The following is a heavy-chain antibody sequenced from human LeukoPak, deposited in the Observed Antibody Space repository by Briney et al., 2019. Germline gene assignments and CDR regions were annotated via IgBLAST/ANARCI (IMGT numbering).Heavy chain of an antibody. V-gene: IGHV1-46*01. CDR2: INPSGGST. CDR1: GYTFTSYY. J-gene: IGHJ4*02. CDR3: ARGDTYYYGSGSYCDY. Sequence: GASVKVSCKASGYTFTSYYMHWVRQAPGQGLEWMGIINPSGGSTNYAQKFQGRVTMTRNTSISTAYMELSSLRSEDTAVYYCARGDTYYYGSGSYCDYWGQGTLVTVSS. D-gene: IGHD3-10*01.